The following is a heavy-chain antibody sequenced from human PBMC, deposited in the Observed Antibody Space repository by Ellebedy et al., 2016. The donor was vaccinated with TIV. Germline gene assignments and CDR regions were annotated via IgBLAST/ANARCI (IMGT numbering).Heavy chain of an antibody. Sequence: GGSLRLSCAVSGFTFSSYSMHWVRQAPDKGLEWVAVISYDGSNRYYADSMKGRFTISRDNSKNTLYLQMNSLRAEDTAVYYCARSSVPYSSGWYCFDYWGQGTLVTVSS. V-gene: IGHV3-30-3*01. CDR1: GFTFSSYS. J-gene: IGHJ4*02. D-gene: IGHD6-19*01. CDR3: ARSSVPYSSGWYCFDY. CDR2: ISYDGSNR.